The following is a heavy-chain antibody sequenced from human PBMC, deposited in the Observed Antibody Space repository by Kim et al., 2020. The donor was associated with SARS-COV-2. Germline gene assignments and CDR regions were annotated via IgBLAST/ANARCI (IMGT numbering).Heavy chain of an antibody. V-gene: IGHV1-18*01. D-gene: IGHD2-15*01. Sequence: ASVKVSCKASGYTFTSYGISWVRQAPGQGLEWMGWISAYNGNTNYAQKLQGRVTMTTDTSTSTAYMELRSLRSDDTAVYYCARDGAVVVVAATRTDFYYYFYGMDAWGQGTPGTVS. CDR2: ISAYNGNT. CDR3: ARDGAVVVVAATRTDFYYYFYGMDA. CDR1: GYTFTSYG. J-gene: IGHJ6*02.